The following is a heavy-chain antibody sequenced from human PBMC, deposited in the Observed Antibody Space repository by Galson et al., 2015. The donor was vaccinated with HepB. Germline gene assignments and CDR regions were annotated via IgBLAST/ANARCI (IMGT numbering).Heavy chain of an antibody. CDR3: ARDRGYCSGGSCYRAY. Sequence: SLRLSCAASGFTFSSYAMHWVRQAPGKGLEWVAVISYDGSNKYYADSVKGRFTISRDNSKNTLYLQMNSLRAEDTAVYYCARDRGYCSGGSCYRAYWGQGTLVTVSS. D-gene: IGHD2-15*01. V-gene: IGHV3-30*04. J-gene: IGHJ4*02. CDR2: ISYDGSNK. CDR1: GFTFSSYA.